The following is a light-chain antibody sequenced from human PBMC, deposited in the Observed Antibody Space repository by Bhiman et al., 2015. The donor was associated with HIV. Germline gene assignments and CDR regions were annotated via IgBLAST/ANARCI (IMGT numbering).Light chain of an antibody. CDR1: SHDIGDYNY. J-gene: IGLJ2*01. CDR2: DVN. CDR3: CSYAGSSTYVV. Sequence: QSALTQPASESGSPGQSITISCTGSSHDIGDYNYVSWYQQVPGNAPKLVIYDVNKRPSGISYRFSGSKSGNTASLSISGLLPEDEADYYCCSYAGSSTYVVFGGGTKLTVL. V-gene: IGLV2-14*03.